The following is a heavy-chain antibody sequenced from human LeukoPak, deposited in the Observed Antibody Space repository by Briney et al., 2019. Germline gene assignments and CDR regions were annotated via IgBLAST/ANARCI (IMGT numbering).Heavy chain of an antibody. Sequence: PSETLSLTCAVYGGSFSGYYWSWIRHPTGKGLEWIGEINHSGSTNYNPYLKSRVTISVDTSKNQFSLKLSSVTAADTDVYYCARQSIDYIWGSYRLPPNNAAFDIWGQGTMVTVSS. D-gene: IGHD3-16*02. CDR3: ARQSIDYIWGSYRLPPNNAAFDI. CDR1: GGSFSGYY. CDR2: INHSGST. J-gene: IGHJ3*02. V-gene: IGHV4-34*01.